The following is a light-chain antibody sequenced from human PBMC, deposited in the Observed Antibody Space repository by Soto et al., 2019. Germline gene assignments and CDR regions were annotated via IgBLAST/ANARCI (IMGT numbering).Light chain of an antibody. CDR2: DAS. V-gene: IGKV1-5*01. J-gene: IGKJ2*01. CDR1: QSIGRW. CDR3: HLSNSYSWA. Sequence: DIQMTQSPSTLSASVGDRVTITCRASQSIGRWLAWYQQKPGEAPNLLIYDASTLESGLPSRFSGSVHGTEFTLIISSLRVDDFESYYYHLSNSYSWAFGQGTLLEL.